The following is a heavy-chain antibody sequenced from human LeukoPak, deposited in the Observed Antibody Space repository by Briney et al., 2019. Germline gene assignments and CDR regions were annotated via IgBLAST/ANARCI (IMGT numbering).Heavy chain of an antibody. V-gene: IGHV4-59*01. CDR1: GGSLSSYY. D-gene: IGHD4-17*01. Sequence: SETLSLTCTVSGGSLSSYYWSWIRQPPGKGLEWIGYIYYSGSTNYNPSLKSRVTISVDTSKNQFSLKLSSVTAADTAVYYCARARSTVTTDLGFVYYYYGMDVWGQGTTVTVSS. CDR3: ARARSTVTTDLGFVYYYYGMDV. CDR2: IYYSGST. J-gene: IGHJ6*02.